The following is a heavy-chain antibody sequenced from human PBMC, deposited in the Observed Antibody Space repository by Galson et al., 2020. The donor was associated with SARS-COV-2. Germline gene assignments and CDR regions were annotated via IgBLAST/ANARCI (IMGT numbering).Heavy chain of an antibody. CDR2: IFWDDDK. CDR3: AHIRSGSYYEPPFDY. Sequence: KMSGPTLVKPTQTLTLTCTFSGFSISTTGVGVGWIRQPPGKALEWLALIFWDDDKRYSSSLRSRLTITKDTSKNQVVLTMTNMDPVDTATYYCAHIRSGSYYEPPFDYWGQGTLVTVSS. J-gene: IGHJ4*02. CDR1: GFSISTTGVG. D-gene: IGHD1-26*01. V-gene: IGHV2-5*02.